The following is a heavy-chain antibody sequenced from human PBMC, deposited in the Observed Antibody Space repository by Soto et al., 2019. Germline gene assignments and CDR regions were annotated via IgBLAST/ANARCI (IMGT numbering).Heavy chain of an antibody. CDR3: VRDRLNWFDR. CDR1: GASASIYY. CDR2: IYTTGKI. J-gene: IGHJ5*02. V-gene: IGHV4-4*07. Sequence: QVQLLESGPGLLKPSEALSLTCNVSGASASIYYWRWIQQSAGKGLDWIGRIYTTGKINYNPSLRSRVTMSRDSSNNQLFLNLTSVTAADTAVYYCVRDRLNWFDRWGQGVLVTVSS.